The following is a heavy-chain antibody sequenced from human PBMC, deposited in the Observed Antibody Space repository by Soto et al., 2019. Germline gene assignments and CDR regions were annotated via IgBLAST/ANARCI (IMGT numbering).Heavy chain of an antibody. D-gene: IGHD6-13*01. J-gene: IGHJ6*02. CDR3: ARDRRRRGSSGRIGYYGMDV. Sequence: SETLSLTCTVSGGSISSYYWSWIRQPPGKGLEWIGYIYYSGSTNYNPSLKSRVTISVDTSKNQFSLKLSSVTAADTAVYYCARDRRRRGSSGRIGYYGMDVWGQGTTVTVSS. CDR1: GGSISSYY. V-gene: IGHV4-59*01. CDR2: IYYSGST.